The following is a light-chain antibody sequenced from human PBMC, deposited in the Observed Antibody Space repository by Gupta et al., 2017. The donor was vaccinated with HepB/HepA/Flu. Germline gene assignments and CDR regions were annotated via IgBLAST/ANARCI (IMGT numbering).Light chain of an antibody. CDR3: QVWDSSSDHVV. CDR1: NIGSKS. Sequence: SYVLPQPPSVSVAPGKTARINCGGNNIGSKSVHWYQQQPGQAPVLVVYDDSDRPSGIPERVSGSNSGNTATLTISRVEAGDEADYYCQVWDSSSDHVVFGGGTKLTVL. J-gene: IGLJ2*01. CDR2: DDS. V-gene: IGLV3-21*03.